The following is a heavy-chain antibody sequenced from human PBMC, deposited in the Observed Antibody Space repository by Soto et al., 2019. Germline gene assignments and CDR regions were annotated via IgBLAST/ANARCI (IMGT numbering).Heavy chain of an antibody. CDR3: ARGYWVVGYGAGTYFDC. J-gene: IGHJ4*02. CDR1: GLSVTSNY. D-gene: IGHD2-15*01. Sequence: EVLLVQSGGGLVQPGGSLRLSCAPSGLSVTSNYMAWVRQAPGKGLEWVSVIYSGSTTHHADSVKGRFTISRDSSRNTLYLQMSSLRVGDTALYYCARGYWVVGYGAGTYFDCWGQGTLVTVSS. CDR2: IYSGSTT. V-gene: IGHV3-66*01.